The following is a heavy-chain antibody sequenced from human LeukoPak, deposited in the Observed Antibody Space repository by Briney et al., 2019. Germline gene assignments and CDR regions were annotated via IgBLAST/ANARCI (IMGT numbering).Heavy chain of an antibody. J-gene: IGHJ4*02. CDR1: GYTFTGYY. Sequence: ASVKVSCKASGYTFTGYYMHWVRQAPGQGLEWMGWINPNSGGTNYAQKFQGRVTMTRDTSISTAYMELSRLRSDDTAVYYCAKDRAGYSGYEVFDYWGQGTLVTVSS. CDR3: AKDRAGYSGYEVFDY. CDR2: INPNSGGT. D-gene: IGHD5-12*01. V-gene: IGHV1-2*02.